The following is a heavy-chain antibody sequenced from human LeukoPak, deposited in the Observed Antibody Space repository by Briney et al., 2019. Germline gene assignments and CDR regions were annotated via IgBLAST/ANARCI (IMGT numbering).Heavy chain of an antibody. D-gene: IGHD4-17*01. CDR2: IYSGGST. Sequence: ETLSLTCAVYGGSFSGYYWSWVRQAPGKGLEWVSVIYSGGSTYYGDSVKGRFTISRDNSKNTLYLQMNSLRAEDTAVYYCARVTQTDYDFDYWGQGTLVTVSS. CDR3: ARVTQTDYDFDY. V-gene: IGHV3-53*01. CDR1: GGSFSGYY. J-gene: IGHJ4*02.